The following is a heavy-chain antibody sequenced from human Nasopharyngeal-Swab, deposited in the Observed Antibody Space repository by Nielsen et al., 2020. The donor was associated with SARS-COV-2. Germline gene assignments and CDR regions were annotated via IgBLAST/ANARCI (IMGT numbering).Heavy chain of an antibody. V-gene: IGHV3-74*01. CDR1: GFTFSSYW. D-gene: IGHD6-19*01. CDR2: INSDGSST. Sequence: GESLKISCAASGFTFSSYWMHWVRQDPGKGLVWVSRINSDGSSTSYADSVKGRFTISRDNAKNTLYLQMNSLRAEDTAVYYCARELIAVAGTLTGYWGQGTLVTVSS. J-gene: IGHJ4*02. CDR3: ARELIAVAGTLTGY.